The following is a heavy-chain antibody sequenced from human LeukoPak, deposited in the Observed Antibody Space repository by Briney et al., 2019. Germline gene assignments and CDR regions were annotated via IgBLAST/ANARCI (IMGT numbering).Heavy chain of an antibody. CDR1: GFTFSSYG. CDR2: ISYDGSNK. J-gene: IGHJ6*02. V-gene: IGHV3-30*18. Sequence: GGSLRLSCAASGFTFSSYGMHWVRQAPGKGLEWVAVISYDGSNKYYADSVKGRFTISRDNSKNTLYLQMNSLRAEDTAVYYCAKDPTVATAFDDPYLGELSRRLYYYYGMDVWGQGTTVTVSS. D-gene: IGHD3-16*02. CDR3: AKDPTVATAFDDPYLGELSRRLYYYYGMDV.